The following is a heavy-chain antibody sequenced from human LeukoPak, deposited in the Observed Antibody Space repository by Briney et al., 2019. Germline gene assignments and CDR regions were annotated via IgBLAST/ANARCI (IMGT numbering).Heavy chain of an antibody. CDR1: GFTFSSYS. J-gene: IGHJ4*02. V-gene: IGHV3-21*04. D-gene: IGHD5-24*01. Sequence: GGSLRLSCAASGFTFSSYSMYWVRQAPGKGLEWVSSISSSGSHIYYADSVKGRFTISRDNAKNSLYLQMNSLRAEDTAVYYCAKYGYNRFDYWGQGTLVTVSS. CDR2: ISSSGSHI. CDR3: AKYGYNRFDY.